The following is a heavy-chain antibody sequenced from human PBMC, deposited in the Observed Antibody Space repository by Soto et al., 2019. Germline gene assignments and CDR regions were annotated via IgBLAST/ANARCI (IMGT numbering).Heavy chain of an antibody. CDR1: GFTVSSNY. CDR3: ASLLYYDSSGYPEYFQH. Sequence: EVQLVESGGGLVQPGGSLRLSCAASGFTVSSNYMSWVRQAPGKGLEWDSVIYSGGSTYYADSVKGRFTISRDNSKNTLYLQMNSLRAEDTAVYFCASLLYYDSSGYPEYFQHWGQGTLVTVSS. V-gene: IGHV3-66*01. CDR2: IYSGGST. D-gene: IGHD3-22*01. J-gene: IGHJ1*01.